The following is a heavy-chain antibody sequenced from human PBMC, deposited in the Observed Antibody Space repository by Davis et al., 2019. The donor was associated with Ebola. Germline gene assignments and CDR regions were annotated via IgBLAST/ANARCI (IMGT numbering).Heavy chain of an antibody. V-gene: IGHV3-30-3*01. D-gene: IGHD1-26*01. J-gene: IGHJ4*02. CDR3: ASEGGSYPSGYFDY. CDR1: GFTFSSYA. CDR2: ISYDGSNK. Sequence: PGGSLRLSCAASGFTFSSYAMHWVRQAPGKGLEWVAVISYDGSNKYYADSVKGRFTISRDNSKNTLYLQMNSLRAEDTAVYYCASEGGSYPSGYFDYWGQGTLVTVSS.